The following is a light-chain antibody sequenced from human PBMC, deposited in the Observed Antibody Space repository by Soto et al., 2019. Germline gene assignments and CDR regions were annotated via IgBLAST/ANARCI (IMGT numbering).Light chain of an antibody. V-gene: IGKV3-20*01. Sequence: EIVLTQSPGTLSFSPGERATVSCRASQSVSSSYLAWYQQKPGQAPRLLIYGASSRATGIPDRFSGSGSGTDFTLTISRLEPEDFAVYYCQQYGSSPCFGPGTKVDIK. CDR2: GAS. CDR1: QSVSSSY. CDR3: QQYGSSPC. J-gene: IGKJ3*01.